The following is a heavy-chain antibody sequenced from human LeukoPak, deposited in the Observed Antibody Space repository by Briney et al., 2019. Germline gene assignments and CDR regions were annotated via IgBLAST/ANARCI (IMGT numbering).Heavy chain of an antibody. J-gene: IGHJ5*02. Sequence: KSGGSLRLSCEASGFIFSNYDMRWVRQAPGKGLKWVSYISASRRYINYADSVKGRFTISRDNAKNALYLQMNSLRAEDTGIYFCANTVAGWDHDSWGQGTLVTVSS. CDR2: ISASRRYI. D-gene: IGHD6-19*01. CDR3: ANTVAGWDHDS. CDR1: GFIFSNYD. V-gene: IGHV3-21*06.